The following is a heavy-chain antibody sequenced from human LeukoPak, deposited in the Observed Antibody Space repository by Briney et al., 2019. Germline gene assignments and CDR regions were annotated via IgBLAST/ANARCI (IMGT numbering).Heavy chain of an antibody. V-gene: IGHV3-23*01. Sequence: GGSLRLSCAASGFTFSTFVMSWVRQAPGKGLEWVSGISGSGGSTYYADSVKGRFTISRDNSKKTLNLQMSSLRAEDTAVYYCAKRGSGGPFDYWGQGTLVTVSS. D-gene: IGHD2-15*01. CDR3: AKRGSGGPFDY. CDR1: GFTFSTFV. CDR2: ISGSGGST. J-gene: IGHJ4*02.